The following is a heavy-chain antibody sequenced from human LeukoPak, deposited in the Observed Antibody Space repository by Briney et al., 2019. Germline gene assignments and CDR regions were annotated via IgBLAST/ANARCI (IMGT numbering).Heavy chain of an antibody. D-gene: IGHD3-22*01. CDR1: GYSFTSYD. CDR2: MNPNSGNT. V-gene: IGHV1-8*01. CDR3: ARGGAHYYDSSGYSDY. J-gene: IGHJ4*02. Sequence: VSVKVSCKASGYSFTSYDINWVRQATGQGLEWMGWMNPNSGNTGYAQKFQGRVTMTRNTSISTAYMELSSLRSEDTAVYYCARGGAHYYDSSGYSDYWGQGTLVTASS.